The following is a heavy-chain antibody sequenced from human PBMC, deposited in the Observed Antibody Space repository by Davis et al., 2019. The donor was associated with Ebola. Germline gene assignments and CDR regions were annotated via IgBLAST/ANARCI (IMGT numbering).Heavy chain of an antibody. D-gene: IGHD1-26*01. J-gene: IGHJ3*02. CDR2: INSSSSYI. CDR3: ARWELTTDAFDI. Sequence: GESLKISCAASGFTFSSYSMNWVRQAPGKGLEWVSSINSSSSYIYYADSVKGRFTISRDNAKNSLYLQMNSLRAEDTAVYYCARWELTTDAFDIWGQGTMVTVSS. CDR1: GFTFSSYS. V-gene: IGHV3-21*01.